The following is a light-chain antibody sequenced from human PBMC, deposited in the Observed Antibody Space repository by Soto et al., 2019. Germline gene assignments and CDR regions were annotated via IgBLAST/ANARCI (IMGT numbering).Light chain of an antibody. CDR3: QTWGTGIQV. CDR1: SGHSSYA. J-gene: IGLJ1*01. V-gene: IGLV4-69*01. CDR2: LNSDGSH. Sequence: QPVLTQSPSASASLGASVKLTCTLSSGHSSYAIAWHQQQPEKGPRYFMKLNSDGSHSKGDGIPDRFSSSSSGAERYLTISSLQSEDEADYYCQTWGTGIQVFGTGTKVTVL.